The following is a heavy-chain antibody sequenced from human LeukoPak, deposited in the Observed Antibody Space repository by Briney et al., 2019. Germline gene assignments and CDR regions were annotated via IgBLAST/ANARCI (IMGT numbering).Heavy chain of an antibody. Sequence: PGRSLRLSCAASGFTFSSYGMHWVRQAPGKGLEWVAVISYDGSNKYYADSVKGRFTISRENAKNSLYLQMNSLRAGDTAVYYCARGGQGDFWSGYYIDYYFDYWGQGTLVTVSS. J-gene: IGHJ4*02. CDR1: GFTFSSYG. V-gene: IGHV3-30*03. CDR3: ARGGQGDFWSGYYIDYYFDY. CDR2: ISYDGSNK. D-gene: IGHD3-3*01.